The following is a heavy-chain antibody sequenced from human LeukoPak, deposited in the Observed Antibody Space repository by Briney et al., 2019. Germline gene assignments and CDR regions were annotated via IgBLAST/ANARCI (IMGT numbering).Heavy chain of an antibody. V-gene: IGHV3-23*01. CDR3: AKDLSALDYCGGDCSGCGY. CDR2: ISGSGGST. Sequence: GGSLRLSCAASGFTLSSYSMNWVRQAPGKGLEWVSAISGSGGSTYYADSVKGRFTISRDNSKNTLYLQMNSLRAEDTAVYYCAKDLSALDYCGGDCSGCGYWGQGTLVTVSS. CDR1: GFTLSSYS. D-gene: IGHD2-21*02. J-gene: IGHJ4*02.